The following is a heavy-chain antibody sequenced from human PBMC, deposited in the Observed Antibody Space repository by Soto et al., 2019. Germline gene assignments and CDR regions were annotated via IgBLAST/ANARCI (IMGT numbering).Heavy chain of an antibody. V-gene: IGHV4-39*01. Sequence: QLQLQESGPGLVKPSETLSLTCTVSGGSISSSSYYWGWIRQPPGKGLEWIGSIYYSGSTYYNPSLKSRVTLSVDTSKNQFSLKLSSVTAADTAVYYCARQEENYGSGSSFDYWGQGTLVTVSS. CDR3: ARQEENYGSGSSFDY. CDR1: GGSISSSSYY. D-gene: IGHD3-10*01. J-gene: IGHJ4*02. CDR2: IYYSGST.